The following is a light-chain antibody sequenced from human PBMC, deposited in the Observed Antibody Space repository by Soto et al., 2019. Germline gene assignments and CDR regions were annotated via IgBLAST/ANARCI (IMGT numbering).Light chain of an antibody. CDR2: GNS. J-gene: IGLJ3*02. CDR1: SSNIGAGYD. V-gene: IGLV1-40*01. Sequence: QSVLTQPPSVSGAPGQRVTISCTGSSSNIGAGYDVHWYQQLPGTAPKLLMYGNSNRPSGVPDRFSGSKSGSSASLAITGLQAEDEADYYCQSYDNSLSGSCVFGVGTKLTFL. CDR3: QSYDNSLSGSCV.